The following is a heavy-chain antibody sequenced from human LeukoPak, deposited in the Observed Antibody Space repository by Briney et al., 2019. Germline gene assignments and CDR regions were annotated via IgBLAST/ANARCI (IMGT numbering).Heavy chain of an antibody. CDR3: VGFRATAGLY. D-gene: IGHD6-13*01. Sequence: PGGSLRLSCAASGFTFSSYAMYWVRQAPGKGLEYVSAITSNGGSAYYADSVKGRFTISRDNSRNTLYLQMSSLRADDTAVYYCVGFRATAGLYSGQGTLVTVSS. V-gene: IGHV3-64D*06. CDR2: ITSNGGSA. CDR1: GFTFSSYA. J-gene: IGHJ4*02.